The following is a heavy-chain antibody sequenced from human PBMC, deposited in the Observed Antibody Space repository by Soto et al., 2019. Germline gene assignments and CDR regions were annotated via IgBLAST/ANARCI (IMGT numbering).Heavy chain of an antibody. CDR1: GFTFTSSA. D-gene: IGHD2-2*01. CDR2: IVVGSGNT. J-gene: IGHJ6*02. V-gene: IGHV1-58*01. CDR3: AGNTRAQPACCLGYCGMDV. Sequence: ASVKVSCKASGFTFTSSAVQWVRQARGQRLEWIGWIVVGSGNTNYAQKFQERVTITSDMSTSTAYMELSSLRSEDTAVYYCAGNTRAQPACCLGYCGMDVWGQGTTVTVSS.